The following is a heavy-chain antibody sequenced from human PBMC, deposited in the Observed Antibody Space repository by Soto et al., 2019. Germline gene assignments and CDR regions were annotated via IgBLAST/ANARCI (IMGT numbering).Heavy chain of an antibody. CDR2: ISSSSSYI. J-gene: IGHJ4*02. Sequence: GGSLRLSCAASGFTFSSYSMNWVRQAPGKGLEWVSSISSSSSYIYYADSVKGRFTISRDNAKNSLYLQMNSLRAEDTAVYYWARDPALLPNRRLLAATAIHTDDYWGQGTLVTVSS. CDR1: GFTFSSYS. D-gene: IGHD2-2*02. V-gene: IGHV3-21*01. CDR3: ARDPALLPNRRLLAATAIHTDDY.